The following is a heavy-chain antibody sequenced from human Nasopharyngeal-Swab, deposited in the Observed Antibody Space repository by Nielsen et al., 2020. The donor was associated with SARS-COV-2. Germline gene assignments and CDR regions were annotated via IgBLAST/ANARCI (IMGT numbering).Heavy chain of an antibody. CDR3: AREDSSSWYSLLNWFDP. V-gene: IGHV1-2*06. Sequence: ASVKVSCKASGYTFTGYYMHWVRQAPGQGLEWMGRINPNSGGTNYAQKFQGRVTMTRDTSISTAYMEPSRLRSDDTAVYYCAREDSSSWYSLLNWFDPWGQGTLVTVSS. J-gene: IGHJ5*02. D-gene: IGHD6-13*01. CDR2: INPNSGGT. CDR1: GYTFTGYY.